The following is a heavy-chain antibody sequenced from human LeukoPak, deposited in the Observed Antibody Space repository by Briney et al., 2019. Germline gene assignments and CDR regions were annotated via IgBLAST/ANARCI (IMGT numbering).Heavy chain of an antibody. Sequence: GASVKVSCKASGYTFTSYGSSWVRQAPGQGLGWMGWISAYNGNTNYAQKLQGRVTMTRDTSISTAYMELSRLRSDDTAVYYCARVGSDSSGWRRFDYWGQGTLVTVSS. D-gene: IGHD6-19*01. CDR2: ISAYNGNT. V-gene: IGHV1-18*01. CDR3: ARVGSDSSGWRRFDY. CDR1: GYTFTSYG. J-gene: IGHJ4*02.